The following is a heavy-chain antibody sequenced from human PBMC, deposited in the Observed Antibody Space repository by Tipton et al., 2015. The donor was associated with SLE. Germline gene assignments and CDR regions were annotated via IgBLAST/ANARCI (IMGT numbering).Heavy chain of an antibody. J-gene: IGHJ4*02. Sequence: SLRLSCAASGFNFDDYAMNWVRQTPGKGLEWVSGLNWNGASTGYADSVRGRFTISRDNAKNSLYLQMNSLRAEDSAFYYCARNRGYDFWSGHYDYWGQGTPVTVSS. V-gene: IGHV3-20*04. D-gene: IGHD3-3*01. CDR1: GFNFDDYA. CDR3: ARNRGYDFWSGHYDY. CDR2: LNWNGAST.